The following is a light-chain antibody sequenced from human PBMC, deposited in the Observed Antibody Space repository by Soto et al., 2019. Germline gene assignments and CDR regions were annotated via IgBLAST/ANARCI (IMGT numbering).Light chain of an antibody. CDR3: QQYTDWPFT. V-gene: IGKV3-15*01. Sequence: EIVMTQSPATLSVSPGERATLSCRASQSVSSNLAWYQQKPAQAPRLLIYGASTRATGVPARFSGSGSGTEFTLTISSLQSEDFAVYYCQQYTDWPFTFGQGTRLEIK. CDR2: GAS. J-gene: IGKJ5*01. CDR1: QSVSSN.